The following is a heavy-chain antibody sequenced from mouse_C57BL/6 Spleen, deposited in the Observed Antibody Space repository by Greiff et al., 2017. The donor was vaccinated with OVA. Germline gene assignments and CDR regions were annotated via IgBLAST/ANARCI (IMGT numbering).Heavy chain of an antibody. V-gene: IGHV1-55*01. CDR2: IYPGSGST. D-gene: IGHD1-1*01. J-gene: IGHJ1*03. CDR3: SPLLRYPLWYFDV. Sequence: VQLQQPGAELVKPGASVKMSCKASGYTFTSYWITWVKQRPGQGLEWIGDIYPGSGSTNYNEKFKSKATLTVDTSSSTAYMQLSSLTSEDSAVYYCSPLLRYPLWYFDVWGTVTAVTVSS. CDR1: GYTFTSYW.